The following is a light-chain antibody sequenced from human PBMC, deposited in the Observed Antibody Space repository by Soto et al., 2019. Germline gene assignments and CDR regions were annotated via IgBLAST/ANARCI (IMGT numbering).Light chain of an antibody. Sequence: QSMLTQPPSASGTPGQRVTISCSGSSSNIGSHYVYWYQQLPGTAPKLLIYRSTQRPSGVPDRFSGSKSGTSASLAISGLRSGDEADYSCAVWDDTLSGWVFGGGTKLTVL. CDR1: SSNIGSHY. V-gene: IGLV1-47*01. CDR3: AVWDDTLSGWV. CDR2: RST. J-gene: IGLJ3*02.